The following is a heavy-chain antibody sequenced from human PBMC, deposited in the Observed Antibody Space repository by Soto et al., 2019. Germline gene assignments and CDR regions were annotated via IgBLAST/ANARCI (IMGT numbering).Heavy chain of an antibody. CDR2: IYYSGST. V-gene: IGHV4-30-4*01. CDR3: ARETGTRGGEFDY. CDR1: GGSISSGDYY. J-gene: IGHJ4*02. D-gene: IGHD1-7*01. Sequence: QVQLQESGPGLVKPSQTLSLTYTVSGGSISSGDYYWSWIRQPPGKGLEWIGYIYYSGSTYYNPSLKSRVTLSVDTSKNQFSLKLSSVTAADSAVSYCARETGTRGGEFDYWGQGTLVTVSS.